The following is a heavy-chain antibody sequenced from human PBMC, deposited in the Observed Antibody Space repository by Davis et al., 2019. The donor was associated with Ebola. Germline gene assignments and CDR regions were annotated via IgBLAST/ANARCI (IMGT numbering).Heavy chain of an antibody. V-gene: IGHV4-34*01. Sequence: MPSETLSLTCAVYGGSFSGYYWSWIRQPPGKGLEWIGEINHSGSTNYNPSLKSRVTISVDKSKNQFSLKLSSVTAADTAVYYCARGRTVRYFDWLLPPRMDVWGQGTTVTVSS. CDR2: INHSGST. J-gene: IGHJ6*02. CDR3: ARGRTVRYFDWLLPPRMDV. CDR1: GGSFSGYY. D-gene: IGHD3-9*01.